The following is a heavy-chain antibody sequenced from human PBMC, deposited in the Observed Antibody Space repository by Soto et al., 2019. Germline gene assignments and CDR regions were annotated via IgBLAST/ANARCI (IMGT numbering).Heavy chain of an antibody. CDR1: GFTFSSYS. V-gene: IGHV3-23*01. D-gene: IGHD3-10*01. J-gene: IGHJ4*02. CDR2: ISGSGGST. CDR3: AKDGVNYYGSGPSDY. Sequence: GGSLRLSCAASGFTFSSYSMSWVRQAPGKGLEWVSAISGSGGSTYYADSVKGRFTISRDNSKNTLYLQMSSLRAEDTAVYYCAKDGVNYYGSGPSDYWGQGTLVTVSS.